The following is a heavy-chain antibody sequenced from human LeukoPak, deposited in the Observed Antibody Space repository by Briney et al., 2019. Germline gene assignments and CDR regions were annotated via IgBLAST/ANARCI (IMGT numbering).Heavy chain of an antibody. Sequence: SETLSLTCAISGEPFSGYYWGWIRQPPGKGLELIGEINRNGNTDYNPSLRSRVTISVDTSKNQFSLKLSSVTAADTAVYYCARGIDYWGQGTLVTVAS. CDR1: GEPFSGYY. V-gene: IGHV4-34*01. CDR2: INRNGNT. CDR3: ARGIDY. J-gene: IGHJ4*02.